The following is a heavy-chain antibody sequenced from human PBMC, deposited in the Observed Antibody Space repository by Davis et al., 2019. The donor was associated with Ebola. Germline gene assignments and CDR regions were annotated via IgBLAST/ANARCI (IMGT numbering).Heavy chain of an antibody. CDR2: VSYTGTY. CDR1: GDSISARGYY. CDR3: ARSIFGEDKMPSGFDS. Sequence: PSETLSLTCTVSGDSISARGYYWARLRQSPGRGLESLGNVSYTGTYPNNPTLTGRVAISIDTALKVVSLRLGSVTAAASAVYFCARSIFGEDKMPSGFDSWGQGTHVTVSS. V-gene: IGHV4-39*02. J-gene: IGHJ4*02. D-gene: IGHD3-3*01.